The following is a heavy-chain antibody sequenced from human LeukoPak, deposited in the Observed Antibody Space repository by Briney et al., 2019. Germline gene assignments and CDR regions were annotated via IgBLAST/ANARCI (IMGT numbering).Heavy chain of an antibody. Sequence: GGSLRLSCAASGSIFSIYGMRWVRQAPGKGLEWVSAISDSGGDTYYADSVKGRFTISKDISKNTLHLQMNNLRAEDTAVYYCAKRVPCSSSSVYFDYWGQGTLVTVSS. V-gene: IGHV3-23*01. CDR1: GSIFSIYG. D-gene: IGHD6-6*01. J-gene: IGHJ4*02. CDR3: AKRVPCSSSSVYFDY. CDR2: ISDSGGDT.